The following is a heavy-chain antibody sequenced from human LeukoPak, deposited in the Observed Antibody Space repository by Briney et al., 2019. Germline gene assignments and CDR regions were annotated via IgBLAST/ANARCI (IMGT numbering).Heavy chain of an antibody. D-gene: IGHD3-9*01. CDR2: IYHSGST. Sequence: RSETLSLTCTVSGYSISSGYYWGWIRQPPGKGLEWIGSIYHSGSTYYNPSLKSRVTISVDTSKNQFSLKLSSVTAADTAVYYCARRDDILTGLFDYWGQGTLVTVSS. V-gene: IGHV4-38-2*02. J-gene: IGHJ4*02. CDR1: GYSISSGYY. CDR3: ARRDDILTGLFDY.